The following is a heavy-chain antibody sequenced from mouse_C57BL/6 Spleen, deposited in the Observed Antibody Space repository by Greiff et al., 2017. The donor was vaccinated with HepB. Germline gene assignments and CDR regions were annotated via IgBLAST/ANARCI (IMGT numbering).Heavy chain of an antibody. Sequence: VQLQESGAELARPGASVKLSCKASGYTFTSYGISWVKQRTGQGLEWIGEIYPRSGNTYYNEKFKGKATLTADKSSSTAYMELRSLTSEDSAVYFCATYGSSSDFDYWGQGTTLTVSS. CDR2: IYPRSGNT. CDR1: GYTFTSYG. CDR3: ATYGSSSDFDY. J-gene: IGHJ2*01. V-gene: IGHV1-81*01. D-gene: IGHD1-1*01.